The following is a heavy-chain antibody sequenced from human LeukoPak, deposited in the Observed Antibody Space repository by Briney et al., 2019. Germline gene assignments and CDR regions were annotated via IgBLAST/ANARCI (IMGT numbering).Heavy chain of an antibody. J-gene: IGHJ4*02. CDR2: IYTSGST. D-gene: IGHD4-17*01. Sequence: SETLSLTCTVSGGSISSYYWSWIRQPAGKGLEWIGRIYTSGSTSYNPSLKSRVTMSVDTSKNQFSLKLSSVTAADTAVYYCARDEAWATVTTNPLDYWGQGTLVTVSS. V-gene: IGHV4-4*07. CDR3: ARDEAWATVTTNPLDY. CDR1: GGSISSYY.